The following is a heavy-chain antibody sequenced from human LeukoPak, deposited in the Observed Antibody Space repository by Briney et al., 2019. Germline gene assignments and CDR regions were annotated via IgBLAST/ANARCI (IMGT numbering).Heavy chain of an antibody. V-gene: IGHV3-21*01. CDR3: ARDQSITMVRGITRAPPKY. J-gene: IGHJ4*02. CDR2: ISSSSSYI. CDR1: GFTFSSYS. D-gene: IGHD3-10*01. Sequence: GGSLRLSCAASGFTFSSYSMNWVRQAPGKGLEWVSSISSSSSYIYYADSVKGRFTISRENAKNSPYLQTNSLRAEDTAVYYCARDQSITMVRGITRAPPKYWGQGTLVTVSS.